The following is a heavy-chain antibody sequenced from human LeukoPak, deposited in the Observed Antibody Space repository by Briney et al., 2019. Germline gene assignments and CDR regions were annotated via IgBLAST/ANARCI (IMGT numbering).Heavy chain of an antibody. CDR1: GGSISSSSYY. D-gene: IGHD3-9*01. J-gene: IGHJ4*02. V-gene: IGHV4-39*02. Sequence: SETLSLTCTVSGGSISSSSYYWGWIRQPPGKGLEWIGSIYYSGSTYYNPSLKSRVTISVDTSKNQFSLKLSSVTAADTAVYYCARDSAPPSLQDLLYYDILTGYGFDYWGQGTLVTVSS. CDR2: IYYSGST. CDR3: ARDSAPPSLQDLLYYDILTGYGFDY.